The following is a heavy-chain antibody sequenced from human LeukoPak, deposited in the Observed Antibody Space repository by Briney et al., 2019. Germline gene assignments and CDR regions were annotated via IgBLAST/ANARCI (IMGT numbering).Heavy chain of an antibody. CDR1: GFTFSSYE. D-gene: IGHD3-22*01. Sequence: GGSLRLSCAASGFTFSSYEMNWVRQAPGKGLEWVSCISSSSSYIYYADSVKGRFTISRDNAKNSLYLQMNSLRAEDTAVYYCARATYYYDSSGYYRITDVWGKGTTVTVSS. CDR2: ISSSSSYI. V-gene: IGHV3-21*01. J-gene: IGHJ6*04. CDR3: ARATYYYDSSGYYRITDV.